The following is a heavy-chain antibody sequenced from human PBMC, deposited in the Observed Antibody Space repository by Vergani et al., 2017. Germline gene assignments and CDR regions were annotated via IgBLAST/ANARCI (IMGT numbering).Heavy chain of an antibody. CDR3: AKGSARDSSGDKFDY. Sequence: EVQLVESGGGLVQPGRSLRLSCAASGFTFDDYAMHWVRQAPGKGLEWVSGISWNSGSIGYADSVKGRFTISRDNAKNSLYLQMNSPRAEDTALYYCAKGSARDSSGDKFDYWGQGTLVTVSS. V-gene: IGHV3-9*01. J-gene: IGHJ4*02. CDR2: ISWNSGSI. CDR1: GFTFDDYA. D-gene: IGHD3-22*01.